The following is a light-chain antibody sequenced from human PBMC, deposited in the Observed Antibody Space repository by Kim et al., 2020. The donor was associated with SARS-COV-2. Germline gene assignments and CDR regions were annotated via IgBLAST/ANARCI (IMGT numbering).Light chain of an antibody. Sequence: QAGLTQPPSVSKGLRQTATLTCTGNSNNVGNEGAAWLQQHQGHPPKLLSYRNNNRPSLISERFSASRSGNTASLTITGLQPEDEADYYCSAWESSLRAWVFGGGTQLTVL. V-gene: IGLV10-54*01. CDR3: SAWESSLRAWV. J-gene: IGLJ3*02. CDR2: RNN. CDR1: SNNVGNEG.